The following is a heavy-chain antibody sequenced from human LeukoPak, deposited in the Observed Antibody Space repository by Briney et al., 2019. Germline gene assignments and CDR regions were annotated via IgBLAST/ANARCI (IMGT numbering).Heavy chain of an antibody. CDR3: AKEMYGGHKEKFDY. Sequence: GGSLRLSCAASGFTFSNYAMSWVRLAPGKGLEWVSAISGSGGSTYYADSVKGRFTISRDNSKNTLYLQMNSLRAEDTAVYYCAKEMYGGHKEKFDYWGQGTLVTVSS. CDR2: ISGSGGST. J-gene: IGHJ4*02. V-gene: IGHV3-23*01. CDR1: GFTFSNYA. D-gene: IGHD4/OR15-4a*01.